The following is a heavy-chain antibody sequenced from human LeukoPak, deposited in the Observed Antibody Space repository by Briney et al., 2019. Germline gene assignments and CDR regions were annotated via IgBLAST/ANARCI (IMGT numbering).Heavy chain of an antibody. CDR1: GGSISSDGYY. V-gene: IGHV4-31*03. J-gene: IGHJ4*02. CDR3: AGGYYDSSGYYGFDY. CDR2: IYYSGST. Sequence: SETLSLTCTDSGGSISSDGYYWSWIRQHPGKGLEWIGYIYYSGSTYYNPSLKSRVTISVDTSKNQFSLKLSSVTAADTAVYYCAGGYYDSSGYYGFDYWGQGTLVTVSS. D-gene: IGHD3-22*01.